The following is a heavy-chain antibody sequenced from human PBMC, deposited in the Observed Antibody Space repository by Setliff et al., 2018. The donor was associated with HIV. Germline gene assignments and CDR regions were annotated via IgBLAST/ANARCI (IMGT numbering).Heavy chain of an antibody. J-gene: IGHJ5*02. V-gene: IGHV4-4*07. CDR3: ARDRHYSGLGSYGP. D-gene: IGHD3-10*01. CDR2: IFRSGTT. Sequence: PSETLSLTCTLSGGSFGDYHWSWIRQPAGRGLEWIGRIFRSGTTDYKFSLKSRVTISIDTPRNQFSLRLTSVTAEDTAVYYCARDRHYSGLGSYGPWGPGTLVTVSS. CDR1: GGSFGDYH.